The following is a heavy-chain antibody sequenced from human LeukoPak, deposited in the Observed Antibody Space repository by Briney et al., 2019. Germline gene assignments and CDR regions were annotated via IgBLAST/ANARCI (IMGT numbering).Heavy chain of an antibody. CDR3: ARRCEGVDSCYMYYHDS. Sequence: GGSLRLSCAASGFTFSSYGMHWVRQAPGKGLEWVAVISYDGSNKYYADSVKGRFTISRDNAKNSLYLQMNSLRDEDTAMYYCARRCEGVDSCYMYYHDSWGQGTLVTVSS. J-gene: IGHJ4*02. D-gene: IGHD2-15*01. V-gene: IGHV3-30*03. CDR2: ISYDGSNK. CDR1: GFTFSSYG.